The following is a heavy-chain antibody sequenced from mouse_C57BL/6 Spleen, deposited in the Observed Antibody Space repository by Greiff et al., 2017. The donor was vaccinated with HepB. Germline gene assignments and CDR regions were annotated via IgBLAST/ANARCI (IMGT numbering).Heavy chain of an antibody. Sequence: VQRVESGAELVRPGASVKLSCKASGYTFTDYYINWVKQRPGQGLEWIAMIYPGSGNTYYNEKFKGKATLTAEKSSSTAYMQLSSLTSEDSAVYFCARWGYYGSTHYFDYWGQGTTLTVSS. V-gene: IGHV1-76*01. D-gene: IGHD1-1*01. CDR3: ARWGYYGSTHYFDY. CDR1: GYTFTDYY. CDR2: IYPGSGNT. J-gene: IGHJ2*01.